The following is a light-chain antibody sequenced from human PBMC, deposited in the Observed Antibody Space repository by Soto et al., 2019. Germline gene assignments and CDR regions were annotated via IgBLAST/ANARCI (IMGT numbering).Light chain of an antibody. Sequence: QSVLTQPPSVSGAPGKRVTISCTGSSSNIGAGYDVHWYQQLPGTAPKLLIYGNSNRPSGVPDRFSGSKSGTSASLAITGLQAEDEADDYCQSYDSSLSGHVVFGGGTKLTVL. CDR1: SSNIGAGYD. J-gene: IGLJ2*01. CDR3: QSYDSSLSGHVV. V-gene: IGLV1-40*01. CDR2: GNS.